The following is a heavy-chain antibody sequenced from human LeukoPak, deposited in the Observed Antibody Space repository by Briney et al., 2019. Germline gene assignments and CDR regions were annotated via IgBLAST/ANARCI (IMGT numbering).Heavy chain of an antibody. CDR3: AKGKRITIFGASDPWGDY. Sequence: PGGSLRLSCAASGFTFSSYAMHWVRQAPGKGLEWVAVISYDGSNKYYADSVKGRFTISRDNSKNTLYLQMNSLRAEDTAVYYCAKGKRITIFGASDPWGDYWGQGTLVTVSS. CDR2: ISYDGSNK. V-gene: IGHV3-30-3*01. J-gene: IGHJ4*02. CDR1: GFTFSSYA. D-gene: IGHD3-3*01.